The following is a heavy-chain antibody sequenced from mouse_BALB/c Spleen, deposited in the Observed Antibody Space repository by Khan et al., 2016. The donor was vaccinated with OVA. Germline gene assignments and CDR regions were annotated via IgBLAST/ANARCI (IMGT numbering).Heavy chain of an antibody. V-gene: IGHV5-4*02. CDR1: GFTFSDYY. D-gene: IGHD1-1*02. J-gene: IGHJ3*01. CDR3: AREGYGGFAY. CDR2: ISDGGSST. Sequence: EVELVESGGGLVKPGGSLKLSCAASGFTFSDYYMYWVRQIPEKRLEWVATISDGGSSTYYPDSVKGRFTISRDNDKNNLYLQMSSLRSEETAMYYCAREGYGGFAYWGQGTLVTVSA.